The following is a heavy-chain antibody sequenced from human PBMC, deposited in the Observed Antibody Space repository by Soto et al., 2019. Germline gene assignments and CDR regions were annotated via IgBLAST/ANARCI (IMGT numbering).Heavy chain of an antibody. CDR2: IYSGGSI. CDR1: GFTVSTTY. D-gene: IGHD5-12*01. CDR3: EKDSRSGYVDFDY. J-gene: IGHJ4*02. Sequence: GGSLRLSCAASGFTVSTTYMSWVRQAPGKGLEWVSLIYSGGSIGYADSVKGRFTISRDNAKNSLYLQMNSLRAEDTALYYCEKDSRSGYVDFDYWGQGTLVTVSS. V-gene: IGHV3-53*05.